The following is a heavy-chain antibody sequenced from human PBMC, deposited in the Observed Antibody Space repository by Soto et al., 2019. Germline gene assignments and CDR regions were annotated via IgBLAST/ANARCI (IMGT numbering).Heavy chain of an antibody. Sequence: EVQLVESGGGLVQPGGSLKLSCAASGSTISSYWMSWVRQAPGKGLEWVANIKQDGSEKYYVDSVKGRFTISRDNAKNSLYLQMNSLRAEDTAVYYCARDGYYGHYYGMDVWGQGTTVTVSS. D-gene: IGHD3-10*01. V-gene: IGHV3-7*01. CDR2: IKQDGSEK. CDR3: ARDGYYGHYYGMDV. J-gene: IGHJ6*02. CDR1: GSTISSYW.